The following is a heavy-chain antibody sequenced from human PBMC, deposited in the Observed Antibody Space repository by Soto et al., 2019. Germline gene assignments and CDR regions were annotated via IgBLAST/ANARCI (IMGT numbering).Heavy chain of an antibody. V-gene: IGHV4-39*01. J-gene: IGHJ4*02. CDR2: VHYSGTT. CDR1: GASVSISTYY. CDR3: ASQVKTFYYGSSGYYPDY. Sequence: QMQLQESGPGLMKPSETLSLSCTVSGASVSISTYYWGWIRQPPGKGLEWIATVHYSGTTHYTPSLKSRVTISVYTSNNHFSLKLSSLTAADTAVYYCASQVKTFYYGSSGYYPDYWGQGALVTVSS. D-gene: IGHD3-22*01.